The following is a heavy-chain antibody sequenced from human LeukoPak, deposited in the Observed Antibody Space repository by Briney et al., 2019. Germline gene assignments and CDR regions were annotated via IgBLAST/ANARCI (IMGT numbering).Heavy chain of an antibody. CDR2: IHTDGTNT. D-gene: IGHD4-17*01. J-gene: IGHJ4*02. V-gene: IGHV3-74*01. Sequence: GGSLRLSCIASGLTFSSFYMHWVRQVPGKGLVWVSRIHTDGTNTNYADSVRGRFTISRDNAKNTLYLQMNSLRVEDTGVYYCARGIYGDPVAFDYWGQGILVTVSS. CDR1: GLTFSSFY. CDR3: ARGIYGDPVAFDY.